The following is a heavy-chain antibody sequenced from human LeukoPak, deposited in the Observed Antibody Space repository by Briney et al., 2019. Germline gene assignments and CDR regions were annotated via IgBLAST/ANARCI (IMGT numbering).Heavy chain of an antibody. J-gene: IGHJ4*02. Sequence: QPGGSLRLSCAASGFTFSSYWMSWVRQAPGKGLEWVANIKQDGSEKYYVDSVKGRFTISRANAKNSLYLQMNSLRAEDTAVYYCARGRLTIFGVVITPETDYWGQGTLVTVSS. CDR1: GFTFSSYW. V-gene: IGHV3-7*01. D-gene: IGHD3-3*01. CDR2: IKQDGSEK. CDR3: ARGRLTIFGVVITPETDY.